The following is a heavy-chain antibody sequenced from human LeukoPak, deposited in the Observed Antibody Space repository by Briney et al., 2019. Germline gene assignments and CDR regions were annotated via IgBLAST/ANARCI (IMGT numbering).Heavy chain of an antibody. Sequence: GGSLRLSCAASGFTFSSYSMNWVRQAPGKGLEGVSGIFGSGGSAHYADSVKGRFTISRDNSKNTVYLEMSSLGVEDTAVYYCAKTTVGYSSGRFPGWPADYRGQGTLVTVSS. CDR1: GFTFSSYS. CDR2: IFGSGGSA. CDR3: AKTTVGYSSGRFPGWPADY. J-gene: IGHJ4*02. V-gene: IGHV3-23*01. D-gene: IGHD2-15*01.